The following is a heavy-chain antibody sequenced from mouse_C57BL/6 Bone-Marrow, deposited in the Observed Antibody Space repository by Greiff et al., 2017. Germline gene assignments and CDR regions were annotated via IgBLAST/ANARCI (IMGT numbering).Heavy chain of an antibody. Sequence: VQLQQPGAELVMPGASVKLSCKASGYTFTSYWMHWVKQRPGQGLEWIGEIDPSDSYTNYNQKFKGKSTLTVDKSSSTAYMQLSSLTSEDSAVYYCARAYGSSSVDYWGQGTTLTVSS. CDR3: ARAYGSSSVDY. D-gene: IGHD1-1*01. J-gene: IGHJ2*01. V-gene: IGHV1-69*01. CDR2: IDPSDSYT. CDR1: GYTFTSYW.